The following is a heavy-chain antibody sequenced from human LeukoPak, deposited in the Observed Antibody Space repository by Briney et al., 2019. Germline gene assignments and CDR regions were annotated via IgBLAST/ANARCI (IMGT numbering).Heavy chain of an antibody. Sequence: ASVKVSCKASGYTFTRYDINWVRQATGQGLEWLGWVNTKSGNTGSAQNFQGRVTITRDTSISTAYMELNSLRSEDTAVYYCARVGGSPDYWGQGTLVTVSS. D-gene: IGHD2-15*01. J-gene: IGHJ4*02. CDR1: GYTFTRYD. CDR3: ARVGGSPDY. V-gene: IGHV1-8*03. CDR2: VNTKSGNT.